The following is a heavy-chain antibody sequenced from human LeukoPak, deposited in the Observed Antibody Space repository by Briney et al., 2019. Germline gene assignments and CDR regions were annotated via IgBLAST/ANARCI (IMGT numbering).Heavy chain of an antibody. J-gene: IGHJ4*02. CDR3: ARVGGDWAFDY. CDR2: ISYDGGNK. D-gene: IGHD2-21*02. Sequence: GGSLRLSCAASGFTFSSYAMHWVRQAPGKGLEWVAVISYDGGNKYYADSVKGRFTISRDNSKNTLYLQMNSLRAEDTAVYYCARVGGDWAFDYWGQGTLVTVSS. V-gene: IGHV3-30-3*01. CDR1: GFTFSSYA.